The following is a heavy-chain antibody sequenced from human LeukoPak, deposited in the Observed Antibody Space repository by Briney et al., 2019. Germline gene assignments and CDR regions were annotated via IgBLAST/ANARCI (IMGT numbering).Heavy chain of an antibody. CDR2: ITATGDTA. D-gene: IGHD6-19*01. CDR1: GFTFTECA. J-gene: IGHJ4*02. CDR3: AGDRNSDWYSPLDY. Sequence: GGSLRLSCVASGFTFTECAMSWIRQAPGKGLEWGAIITATGDTAYYADSVKGRFTISRDNSRNTVYMQMDSLRAEDTAIYYCAGDRNSDWYSPLDYWGQGSQVTVSP. V-gene: IGHV3-23*01.